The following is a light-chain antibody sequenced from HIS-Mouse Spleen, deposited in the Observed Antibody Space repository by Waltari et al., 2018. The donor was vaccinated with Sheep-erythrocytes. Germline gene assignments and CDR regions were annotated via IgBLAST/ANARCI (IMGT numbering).Light chain of an antibody. CDR3: QQFNSYLYT. V-gene: IGKV1-13*02. Sequence: AIQLTQSPSSLSASVGDRVTITCRASQGISSALSWYQQKPGKAPKLLIYDASSLESGVPSRFSGSGSGTDFTLTISSLQPEDFATYYCQQFNSYLYTFGQGTKLEIK. CDR2: DAS. J-gene: IGKJ2*01. CDR1: QGISSA.